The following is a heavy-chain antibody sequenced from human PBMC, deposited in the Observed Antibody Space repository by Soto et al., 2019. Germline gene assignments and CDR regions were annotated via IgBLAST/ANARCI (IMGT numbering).Heavy chain of an antibody. CDR3: ARVSGNYYEADRGDY. D-gene: IGHD3-22*01. Sequence: QVELVQSGAEVKKPGASVKVSCKASGYTFSSSGISWVRQAPGQGLEWMGWISGYNGNTNYGQKFQGRVTMTTDTSTRTDYMELRSLRFDDTAVYYCARVSGNYYEADRGDYWGQGTLVTVSS. V-gene: IGHV1-18*01. J-gene: IGHJ4*02. CDR1: GYTFSSSG. CDR2: ISGYNGNT.